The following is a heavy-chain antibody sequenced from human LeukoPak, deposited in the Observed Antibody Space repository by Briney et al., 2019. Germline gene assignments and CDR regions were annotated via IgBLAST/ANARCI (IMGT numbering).Heavy chain of an antibody. D-gene: IGHD1-14*01. Sequence: SETLSLTCTVSGGSTSSYYWSWIRQPPGKGLEWIGYISYSGSTDYNPSLRSRVTISVDTSKNQFSLKLSSVTAADTAVYYCAKDLTYGNFDYWGQGTLVTVSS. CDR1: GGSTSSYY. CDR2: ISYSGST. J-gene: IGHJ4*02. V-gene: IGHV4-59*01. CDR3: AKDLTYGNFDY.